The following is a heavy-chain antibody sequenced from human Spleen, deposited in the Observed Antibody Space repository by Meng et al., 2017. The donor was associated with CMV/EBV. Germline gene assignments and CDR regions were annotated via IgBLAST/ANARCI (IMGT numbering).Heavy chain of an antibody. CDR1: GGSISSSSYY. J-gene: IGHJ4*02. CDR3: ARDGPIVATIFDY. D-gene: IGHD5-12*01. CDR2: IYYSGST. V-gene: IGHV4-39*07. Sequence: QVQLHRWGAGLLKPSETLSLTSTVSGGSISSSSYYWGWTRQPPGKGLEWIGSIYYSGSTYYNPSLKSRVTISVDTSKNQFSLKLSSVTAADTAVYYCARDGPIVATIFDYWGQGTLVTVSS.